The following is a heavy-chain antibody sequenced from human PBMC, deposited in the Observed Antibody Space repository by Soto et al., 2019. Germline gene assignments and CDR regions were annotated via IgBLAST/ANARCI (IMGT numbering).Heavy chain of an antibody. CDR2: INGGGTT. CDR1: GFTFSTYV. V-gene: IGHV3-23*01. Sequence: EVQLLESGGALVQPGGSLRLSCAVSGFTFSTYVMYWVRQASGKGLECVSSINGGGTTYYSDFVRGRFTISRDISKNTLYLQMNSLRADDTAVYYCAKDRRGVYCSGGTCYSADYWGQGTLVTVSS. D-gene: IGHD2-15*01. CDR3: AKDRRGVYCSGGTCYSADY. J-gene: IGHJ4*02.